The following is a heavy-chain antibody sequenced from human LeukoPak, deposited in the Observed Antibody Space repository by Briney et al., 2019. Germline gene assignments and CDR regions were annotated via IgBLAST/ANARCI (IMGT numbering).Heavy chain of an antibody. Sequence: ASVKVSCKASGYTFTSYGISRVRQAPGQGLEWMGWISAYNGNTNYAQKLQGRVTMTTDTSTSTAYMELRSLRSDDTAVYYCARVLVGATDYYYYMDVWGKGTTVTVSS. J-gene: IGHJ6*03. CDR2: ISAYNGNT. D-gene: IGHD1-26*01. CDR3: ARVLVGATDYYYYMDV. CDR1: GYTFTSYG. V-gene: IGHV1-18*01.